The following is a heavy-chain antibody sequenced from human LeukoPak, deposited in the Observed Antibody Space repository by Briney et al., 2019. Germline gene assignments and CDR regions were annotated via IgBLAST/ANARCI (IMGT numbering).Heavy chain of an antibody. CDR3: ATDLFIAPAENDAFDI. CDR2: FDPEDGET. V-gene: IGHV1-24*01. CDR1: GYTFTSYY. J-gene: IGHJ3*02. Sequence: ASVKVSCKASGYTFTSYYMHWVRQAPGKGLEWMGGFDPEDGETIYAQKFQGRVTMTEDTSTDTAYMELSSLRSEDTAVYYCATDLFIAPAENDAFDIWGQGTMVTVSS. D-gene: IGHD6-13*01.